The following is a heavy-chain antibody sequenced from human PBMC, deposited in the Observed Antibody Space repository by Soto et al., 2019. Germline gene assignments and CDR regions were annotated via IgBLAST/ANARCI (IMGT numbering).Heavy chain of an antibody. J-gene: IGHJ4*02. V-gene: IGHV3-21*01. CDR3: VRGDGDYHDGNGYLGRH. CDR1: GFTFSSYN. D-gene: IGHD5-18*01. Sequence: GGSLRLSCAASGFTFSSYNMNWVRQAPGKGLEWVSSISSSSSYIYYADSVKGRFTISRDNAKNSLYLQMNSPRAEDTAVYYCVRGDGDYHDGNGYLGRHWGQGTLVTVS. CDR2: ISSSSSYI.